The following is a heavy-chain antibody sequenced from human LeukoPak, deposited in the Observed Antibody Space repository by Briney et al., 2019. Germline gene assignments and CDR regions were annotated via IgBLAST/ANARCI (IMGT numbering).Heavy chain of an antibody. CDR2: IYYSGST. D-gene: IGHD1-26*01. CDR3: ARGKVGATGVGFDY. V-gene: IGHV4-30-4*08. J-gene: IGHJ4*02. CDR1: GGSISSSSYY. Sequence: SETLSLTCTVSGGSISSSSYYWGWIRQPPGKGLEWIGYIYYSGSTYYNPSLKSRVTISVDTSKNQFSLKLSSVTAADTAVYYCARGKVGATGVGFDYWGQGTLVTVSS.